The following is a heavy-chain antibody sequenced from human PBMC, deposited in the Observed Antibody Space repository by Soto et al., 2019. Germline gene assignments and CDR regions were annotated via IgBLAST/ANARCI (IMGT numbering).Heavy chain of an antibody. D-gene: IGHD3-10*01. CDR1: GYTFTSYG. J-gene: IGHJ6*01. CDR2: ISGYNGNT. CDR3: ARAGKYYYGSGSPYYYGMDV. Sequence: QVQLVQSGAEVKKPGASVKVSCKASGYTFTSYGVSWVRQAPGQGLEWMGWISGYNGNTNYARKLQGRVTMTTETSTSTAYLELRGLRSDDTAVYYCARAGKYYYGSGSPYYYGMDVWGQGITVTVSS. V-gene: IGHV1-18*04.